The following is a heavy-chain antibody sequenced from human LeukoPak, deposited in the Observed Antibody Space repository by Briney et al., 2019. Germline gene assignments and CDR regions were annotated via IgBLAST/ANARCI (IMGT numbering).Heavy chain of an antibody. Sequence: GRSLRLSCAAYGFTFDDYAMHWVRQAPGKGLEWVSGISWNSGSIDYADSVKGRFSISRDNAKNSLYLQMNSLRAEDMALYYCAKGDNYGSGTYYFDHWGQGTLVTVSS. CDR1: GFTFDDYA. D-gene: IGHD3-10*01. CDR2: ISWNSGSI. V-gene: IGHV3-9*03. J-gene: IGHJ4*02. CDR3: AKGDNYGSGTYYFDH.